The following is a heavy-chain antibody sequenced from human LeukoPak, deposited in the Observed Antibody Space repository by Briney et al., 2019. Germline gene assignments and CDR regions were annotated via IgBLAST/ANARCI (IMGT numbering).Heavy chain of an antibody. CDR2: IYYSGST. Sequence: PSQTLSLTCTVSGGSISSGGYYWSWIRQHPGKGLEWIGYIYYSGSTYYNPSLKSRVTISVDTSKNQFSLELGSVTAADTAVYYCARRYCSGGSCYFDYWGQGTLVTVSS. CDR1: GGSISSGGYY. V-gene: IGHV4-31*03. CDR3: ARRYCSGGSCYFDY. D-gene: IGHD2-15*01. J-gene: IGHJ4*02.